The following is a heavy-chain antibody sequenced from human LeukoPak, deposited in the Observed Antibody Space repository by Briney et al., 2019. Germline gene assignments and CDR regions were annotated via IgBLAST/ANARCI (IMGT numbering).Heavy chain of an antibody. V-gene: IGHV1-3*01. CDR1: GYTFTSYA. J-gene: IGHJ5*02. D-gene: IGHD3-22*01. CDR2: INAGNGNT. CDR3: ARGRAGDSSGYYA. Sequence: ASVEVSCKASGYTFTSYAMHWVRQAPGQRLEWMGWINAGNGNTKYSQKFQGRVTITRDTSASTAYMELSSLRSEDTAVYYCARGRAGDSSGYYAWGQGTLVTVSS.